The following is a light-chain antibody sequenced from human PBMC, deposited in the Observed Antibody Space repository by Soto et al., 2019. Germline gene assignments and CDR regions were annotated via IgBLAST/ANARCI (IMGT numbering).Light chain of an antibody. CDR1: QSVSSTY. V-gene: IGKV3-20*01. J-gene: IGKJ5*01. Sequence: EIVLTQSPGTLSLSPGERATLSCRASQSVSSTYLAWYQHKPGQAPRLLIYGPSSRAAGIPDRFSGSGSGTDFTLTISRLEPEDFAVYYCHQYGSSPRTFGQGTRLE. CDR2: GPS. CDR3: HQYGSSPRT.